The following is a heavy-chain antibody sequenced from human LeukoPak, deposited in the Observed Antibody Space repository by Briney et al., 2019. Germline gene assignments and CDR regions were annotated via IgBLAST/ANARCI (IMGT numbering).Heavy chain of an antibody. J-gene: IGHJ6*02. CDR1: GDSVSSNSAA. D-gene: IGHD1-1*01. Sequence: SQTLSLTCAISGDSVSSNSAAWNWIRQSPSRGLEWLGRTYYRSKWESDYAVSMRSRITINPDIFKNQVSLQLNSVTPEDTAVYYCARALYRTTSYYNGMAVWGRGTTVTVSS. CDR3: ARALYRTTSYYNGMAV. CDR2: TYYRSKWES. V-gene: IGHV6-1*01.